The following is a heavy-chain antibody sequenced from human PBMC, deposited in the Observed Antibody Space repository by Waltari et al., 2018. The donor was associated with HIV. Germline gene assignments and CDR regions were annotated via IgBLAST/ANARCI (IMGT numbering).Heavy chain of an antibody. CDR3: ARDHPQYSYGPTFDY. D-gene: IGHD5-18*01. J-gene: IGHJ4*02. Sequence: QVQLVQSGAEVKKPGSSVKVSCKASGGTFSSYAISWVRQAPGQGLEWMGRIIPILGIANYAQKFQGRVTITADKSTSTAYMELSSLRSEDTAVYYCARDHPQYSYGPTFDYWGQGTLVTVSS. V-gene: IGHV1-69*04. CDR1: GGTFSSYA. CDR2: IIPILGIA.